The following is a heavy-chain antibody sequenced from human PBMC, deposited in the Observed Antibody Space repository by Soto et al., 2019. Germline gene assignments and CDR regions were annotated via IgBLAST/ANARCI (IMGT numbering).Heavy chain of an antibody. CDR1: GGSISSRSYY. Sequence: SETLSLTCTVSGGSISSRSYYWGWIRQPPGKGLDWIGSIYYSGNTHYNPSLKSRVTISVDTSKNQFSLKLSSVTAADTAVYYCARVLRASTLTRFDPWGLGTLVNVSS. CDR2: IYYSGNT. J-gene: IGHJ5*02. V-gene: IGHV4-39*01. D-gene: IGHD2-8*02. CDR3: ARVLRASTLTRFDP.